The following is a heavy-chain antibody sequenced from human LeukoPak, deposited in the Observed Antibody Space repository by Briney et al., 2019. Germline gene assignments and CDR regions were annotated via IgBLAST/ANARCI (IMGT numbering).Heavy chain of an antibody. CDR2: IRRKGYGGTT. CDR3: TRDHNFWSGPIDV. CDR1: GFTFGDYS. Sequence: GGSLRLSCTASGFTFGDYSLSWVRQAPEKGLEWVGFIRRKGYGGTTEYAPSVKGRFIISRDDSKSTAYLQINSLKTEDTAVYYCTRDHNFWSGPIDVWGKGTTVTVSS. D-gene: IGHD3-3*01. V-gene: IGHV3-49*04. J-gene: IGHJ6*03.